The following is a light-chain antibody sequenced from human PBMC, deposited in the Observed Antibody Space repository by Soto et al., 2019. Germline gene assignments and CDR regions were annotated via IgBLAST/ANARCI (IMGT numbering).Light chain of an antibody. CDR2: KAS. J-gene: IGKJ1*01. CDR3: QQYNSYSWT. Sequence: DIQMPQSPSTLSASVGDRVTITCRASQSISSWLAWYQQKPGKAPKLLIHKASSLESGVPSRFSGSGSGTAFTLTISSLQPDDFATYYCQQYNSYSWTVGQGTKVEIK. V-gene: IGKV1-5*03. CDR1: QSISSW.